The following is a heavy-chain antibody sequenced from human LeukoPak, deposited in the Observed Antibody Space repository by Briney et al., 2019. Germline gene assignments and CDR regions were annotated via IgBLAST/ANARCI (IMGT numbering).Heavy chain of an antibody. J-gene: IGHJ4*02. D-gene: IGHD5-18*01. CDR2: INPHSGAT. Sequence: ASVKVSCKASGYTFTGYYMHWVRQAPGQGLEWMGWINPHSGATNYAQNFQDRVTMTRDTSISTAYMELSRLRSEDTAVYYCARGGYSYGYFAALDYWGQGTLVTVSS. CDR1: GYTFTGYY. CDR3: ARGGYSYGYFAALDY. V-gene: IGHV1-2*02.